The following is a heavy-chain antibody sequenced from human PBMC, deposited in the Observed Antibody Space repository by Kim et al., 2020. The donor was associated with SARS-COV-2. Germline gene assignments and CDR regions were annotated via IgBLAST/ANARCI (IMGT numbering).Heavy chain of an antibody. D-gene: IGHD3-22*01. V-gene: IGHV3-33*01. CDR2: IWYDGSNK. CDR3: ASLTYYYDSSGFTLRDY. J-gene: IGHJ4*02. CDR1: GFTFSSYG. Sequence: GGSLRLSCAASGFTFSSYGMHWVRQAPGKGLEWVAVIWYDGSNKYYADSVKGRFTISRDNSKNTLYLQMNSLRAEDTAVYYCASLTYYYDSSGFTLRDYWGQGTLVTVSS.